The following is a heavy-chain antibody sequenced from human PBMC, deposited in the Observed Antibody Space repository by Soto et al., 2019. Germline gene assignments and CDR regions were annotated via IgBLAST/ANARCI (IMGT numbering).Heavy chain of an antibody. CDR3: ARDVVVAATRRYYYYGMDV. J-gene: IGHJ6*02. CDR1: GGSISSGGYY. D-gene: IGHD2-15*01. CDR2: IYYSGST. V-gene: IGHV4-31*03. Sequence: SETLSLTCTVSGGSISSGGYYWSWIRQHPGKGLEWIGYIYYSGSTYYNPSLKSRVTISVDTSKNQFSLKLSSVTAADTAVYYCARDVVVAATRRYYYYGMDVWGQGTTVTVSS.